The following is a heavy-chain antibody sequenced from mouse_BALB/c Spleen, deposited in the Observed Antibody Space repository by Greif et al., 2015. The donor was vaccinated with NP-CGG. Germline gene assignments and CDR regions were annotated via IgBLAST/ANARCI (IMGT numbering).Heavy chain of an antibody. CDR1: GYTFTDYY. CDR3: ARDSRYFDV. CDR2: IYPGSGNT. J-gene: IGHJ1*01. V-gene: IGHV1-77*01. Sequence: VHLVESGAELARPGASVKLSCKASGYTFTDYYINWVKQRTGQGLEWIGEIYPGSGNTYYNEKFKGKATLTADKSSSTAYMRLSSLISEDSAVYFCARDSRYFDVWGAGTTVTVSS.